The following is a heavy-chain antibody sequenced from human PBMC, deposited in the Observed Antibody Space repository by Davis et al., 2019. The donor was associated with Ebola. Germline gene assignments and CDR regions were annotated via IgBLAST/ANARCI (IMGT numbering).Heavy chain of an antibody. D-gene: IGHD6-25*01. J-gene: IGHJ6*02. CDR2: IKSKTDGGTT. Sequence: GESLKISCAASGFTFSNAWMSWVRQAPGKGLEWVGRIKSKTDGGTTDYAAPVKGRFTISRDDSKNTAYLQMNSLKTEDTAVYYCTYTYSSGEEVWGQGTTVTVSS. V-gene: IGHV3-15*01. CDR1: GFTFSNAW. CDR3: TYTYSSGEEV.